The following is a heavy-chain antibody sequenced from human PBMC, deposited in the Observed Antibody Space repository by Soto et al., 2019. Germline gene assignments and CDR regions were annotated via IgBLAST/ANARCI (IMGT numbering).Heavy chain of an antibody. D-gene: IGHD6-13*01. CDR1: GGSISIYY. Sequence: TSETLSLTCTVSGGSISIYYWSWIRQPPGKGLEWIGYIYYSGSTNYNPSLKSRVTISVDTSKNQFSLKLSSVTAADTAVYYCARISAARLDYWGQGTLVTVSS. CDR3: ARISAARLDY. CDR2: IYYSGST. J-gene: IGHJ4*02. V-gene: IGHV4-59*01.